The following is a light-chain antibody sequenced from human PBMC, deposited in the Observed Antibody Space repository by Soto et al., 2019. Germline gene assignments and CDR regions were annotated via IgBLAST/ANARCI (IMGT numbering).Light chain of an antibody. CDR2: DAS. Sequence: EIVLTQSPATLSLSPGERATLSCRASQSVSSYLAWYQQKPGQAPRLLIYDASNRATGIPARFSGSGSGTDFTLTISILKPEDFAVYYCQQRSNFLTFGGGNKVAIK. CDR3: QQRSNFLT. V-gene: IGKV3-11*01. J-gene: IGKJ4*01. CDR1: QSVSSY.